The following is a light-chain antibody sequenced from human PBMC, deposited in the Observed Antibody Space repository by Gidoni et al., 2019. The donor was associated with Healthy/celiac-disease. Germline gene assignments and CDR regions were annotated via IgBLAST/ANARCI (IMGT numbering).Light chain of an antibody. CDR1: SPNIGSNY. CDR2: SNN. J-gene: IGLJ2*01. CDR3: AAWDDSLSGYVV. V-gene: IGLV1-47*02. Sequence: SVLTQPPSPSATPGQRVTISCSGSSPNIGSNYGYWYQQLPGTAPKLLIYSNNQRPSGVPDRFSGSKSGTSASLAISGLRSEDEADYYCAAWDDSLSGYVVFGGVTKLTVL.